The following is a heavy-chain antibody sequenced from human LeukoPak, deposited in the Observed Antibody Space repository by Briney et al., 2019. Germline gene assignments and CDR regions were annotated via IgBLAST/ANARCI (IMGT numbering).Heavy chain of an antibody. CDR2: IKSKTDGGTA. CDR1: GFTFTNAW. CDR3: TKYYYDSSGYLYYFDY. Sequence: GGSLRLSCAASGFTFTNAWMNWVRQAPGKGLEWVGRIKSKTDGGTADYAAPVKGRFTISRDDSKNTLYLQMNSLKTEDTAVYYCTKYYYDSSGYLYYFDYWGQGTLVTVSS. V-gene: IGHV3-15*01. J-gene: IGHJ4*02. D-gene: IGHD3-22*01.